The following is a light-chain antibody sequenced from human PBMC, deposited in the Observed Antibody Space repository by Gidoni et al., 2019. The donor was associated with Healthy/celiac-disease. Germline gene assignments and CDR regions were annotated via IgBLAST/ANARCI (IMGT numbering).Light chain of an antibody. Sequence: EIVMTQSPATLSVSPGERATLSCRASQSVSSNLACYQQKPVHAPSLLIYGESTRATGIPARLSGSGSGTEFTLTISRLQSEDFAVYYCQQYNKGRGTFGQGTKVEIK. CDR3: QQYNKGRGT. CDR2: GES. CDR1: QSVSSN. J-gene: IGKJ1*01. V-gene: IGKV3-15*01.